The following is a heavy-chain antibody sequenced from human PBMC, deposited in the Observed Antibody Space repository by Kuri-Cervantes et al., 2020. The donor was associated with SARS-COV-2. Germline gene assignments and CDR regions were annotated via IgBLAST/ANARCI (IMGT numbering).Heavy chain of an antibody. D-gene: IGHD6-19*01. J-gene: IGHJ4*02. V-gene: IGHV4-61*02. CDR2: IYTSGST. CDR3: ARHIRVAGSFDY. CDR1: GGSISSGSYY. Sequence: SCTVSGGSISSGSYYWSWIRQPAGKGLEWIGRIYTSGSTNYNPSLKSRVTISVDTSKNQFSLKLSSVTAADTAVYYCARHIRVAGSFDYWGQGTLVTVSS.